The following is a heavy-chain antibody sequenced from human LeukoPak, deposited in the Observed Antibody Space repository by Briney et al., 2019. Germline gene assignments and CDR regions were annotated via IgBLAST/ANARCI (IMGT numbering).Heavy chain of an antibody. CDR1: GFTFSSYG. V-gene: IGHV3-23*01. J-gene: IGHJ4*02. Sequence: GGSLRLSCAASGFTFSSYGITWVRQAPGKGLEWVSTISATGGSTYYADSVKGRFIISRDNSKNTLYLQMNSLRPEDTAVYYCSKGPNRALSAGTPHEWGRGSLVTVSS. CDR2: ISATGGST. CDR3: SKGPNRALSAGTPHE. D-gene: IGHD1-1*01.